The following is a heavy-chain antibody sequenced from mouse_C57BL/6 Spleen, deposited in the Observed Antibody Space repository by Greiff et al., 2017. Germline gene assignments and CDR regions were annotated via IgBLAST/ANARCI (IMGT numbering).Heavy chain of an antibody. CDR3: AGDYGYFDV. J-gene: IGHJ1*03. Sequence: QVQLQQPGAELVKPGASVKLSCKASGYTFTSYWMPWVKQRPGQGLEWIGMIHPNSGSTNYNEKLKSKATLTVDKSSSTAYMQLSSLTSEDSAVYSCAGDYGYFDVWGTGTTVTVSS. CDR2: IHPNSGST. V-gene: IGHV1-64*01. CDR1: GYTFTSYW.